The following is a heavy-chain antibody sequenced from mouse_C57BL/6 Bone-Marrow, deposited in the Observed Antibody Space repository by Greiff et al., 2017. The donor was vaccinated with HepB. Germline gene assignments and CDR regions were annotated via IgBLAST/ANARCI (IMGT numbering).Heavy chain of an antibody. CDR2: IDPSDSYT. CDR3: ARRHYASSYYAMDY. J-gene: IGHJ4*01. D-gene: IGHD1-1*01. Sequence: QVQLQQPGAELVRPGTSVKLSCKASGYTFTSYWMHWVKQRPGQGLEWIGVIDPSDSYTNYNQKFKGKATLTVDTSSSTAYMQLSSLTSEDSAVYYCARRHYASSYYAMDYWGQGTSVTVSS. V-gene: IGHV1-59*01. CDR1: GYTFTSYW.